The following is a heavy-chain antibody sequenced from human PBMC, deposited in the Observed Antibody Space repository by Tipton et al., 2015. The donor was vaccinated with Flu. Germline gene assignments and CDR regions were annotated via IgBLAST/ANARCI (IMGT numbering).Heavy chain of an antibody. V-gene: IGHV4-39*07. CDR3: AKEGSYNILTNYYNKWVDP. CDR2: IYYSGTT. CDR1: GGYISSYTYY. J-gene: IGHJ5*01. D-gene: IGHD3-9*01. Sequence: TLSLTCTVSGGYISSYTYYWGWFRQSPGTGLEWIGSIYYSGTTYYNPSLKSRVTMSIDTSKNQFSLKVTSVAAADTAVYYCAKEGSYNILTNYYNKWVDPLGQVTLVIVSS.